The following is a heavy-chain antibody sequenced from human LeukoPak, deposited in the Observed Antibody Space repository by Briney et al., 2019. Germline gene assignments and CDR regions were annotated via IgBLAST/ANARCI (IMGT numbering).Heavy chain of an antibody. CDR1: GYTFTSYD. J-gene: IGHJ5*02. CDR2: ISPGGGST. D-gene: IGHD3-10*01. Sequence: ASVKVSCKASGYTFTSYDINWVRQAPGQGLEWMGMISPGGGSTMYAQKFQGRVSMTRDMSTSTFYMELSSLRSEDTAIYYCATDMGSGSQVWFDPWGQGTLVTVSS. V-gene: IGHV1-46*01. CDR3: ATDMGSGSQVWFDP.